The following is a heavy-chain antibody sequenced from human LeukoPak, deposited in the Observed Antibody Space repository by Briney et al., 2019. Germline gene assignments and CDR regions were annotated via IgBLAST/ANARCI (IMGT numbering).Heavy chain of an antibody. J-gene: IGHJ3*02. CDR1: GFTFSSYA. D-gene: IGHD6-19*01. CDR3: AKDHPRADGLGAFDI. V-gene: IGHV3-30-3*01. Sequence: GGSLRLSCAASGFTFSSYAMHWVRQAPGKGLEWVAVISYDGSNKYYADSVKGRFTISRDNSKNTLYLQMNSLRAEDTAVYYCAKDHPRADGLGAFDIWGQGTMVTVSS. CDR2: ISYDGSNK.